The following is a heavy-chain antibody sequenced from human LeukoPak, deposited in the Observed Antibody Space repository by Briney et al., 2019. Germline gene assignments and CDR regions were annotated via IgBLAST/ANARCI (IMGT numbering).Heavy chain of an antibody. J-gene: IGHJ6*02. D-gene: IGHD3-10*01. Sequence: PGGSLRLSCASSGFTFSSYWMHWVRQAPGKGLEWVAVISNDGNTKYYADSVRGRFTVSRDNSKNTLYLQMNSLRTEDTAVYYCAKDQEAYGSGDYYYYGMNVWGQGTTVTVSS. CDR3: AKDQEAYGSGDYYYYGMNV. CDR2: ISNDGNTK. CDR1: GFTFSSYW. V-gene: IGHV3-30*18.